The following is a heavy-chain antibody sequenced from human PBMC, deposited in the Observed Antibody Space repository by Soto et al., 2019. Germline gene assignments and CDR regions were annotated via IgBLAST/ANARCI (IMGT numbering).Heavy chain of an antibody. V-gene: IGHV4-39*01. D-gene: IGHD2-8*01. J-gene: IGHJ6*03. Sequence: PSETLSLTCTVSGGSISSSSYYWGWIRQPPGKGLEWIGSIYYSGSTYYNPSLKSRVTISVDTSKNQFSLKLSSVTAADTAVYYCARIHCTNGVCYTGDYYMDVWGKGTTVTVS. CDR1: GGSISSSSYY. CDR2: IYYSGST. CDR3: ARIHCTNGVCYTGDYYMDV.